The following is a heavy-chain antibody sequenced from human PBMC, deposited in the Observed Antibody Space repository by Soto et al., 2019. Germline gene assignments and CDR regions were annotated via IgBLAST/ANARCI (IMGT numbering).Heavy chain of an antibody. CDR1: GGTFSSYA. D-gene: IGHD3-10*01. V-gene: IGHV1-69*05. CDR3: AVSSGSDTNWFDP. CDR2: IIPIFGTA. Sequence: SVKVSCKASGGTFSSYAISWVRQAPGQGLEWMGGIIPIFGTAKYAQKVQGRVTMTTDTSTSTAYMELRSLRSEDTAVYYCAVSSGSDTNWFDPWGQGTLVTVSS. J-gene: IGHJ5*02.